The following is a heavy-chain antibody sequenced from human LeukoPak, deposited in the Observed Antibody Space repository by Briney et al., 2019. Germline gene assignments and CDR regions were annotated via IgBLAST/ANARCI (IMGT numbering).Heavy chain of an antibody. D-gene: IGHD3-16*01. V-gene: IGHV3-23*01. Sequence: GGSLRLSCAVSGFTFSSYGMNGVRQAPGKGVEWVSTISGSGAGTYYADSVKGRFTISRDNSKNTLYLQMNSLRVEDTAVYYCAKDWGTVALDYWGQGTLVTVSS. CDR2: ISGSGAGT. J-gene: IGHJ4*02. CDR3: AKDWGTVALDY. CDR1: GFTFSSYG.